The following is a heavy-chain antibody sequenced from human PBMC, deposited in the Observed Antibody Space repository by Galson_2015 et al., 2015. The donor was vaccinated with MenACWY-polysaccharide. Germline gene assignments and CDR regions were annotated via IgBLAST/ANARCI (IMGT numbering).Heavy chain of an antibody. J-gene: IGHJ4*02. D-gene: IGHD7-27*01. Sequence: SLRLSCAASGLTFSSHWMSWVRQAPGKGPEWVANIKGDESETYYVESMKGRFTISRDNAKNSLYLQMNSLRVEDTAVYYCATQAWGRFDYWGQGALVTVSS. CDR1: GLTFSSHW. CDR2: IKGDESET. CDR3: ATQAWGRFDY. V-gene: IGHV3-7*03.